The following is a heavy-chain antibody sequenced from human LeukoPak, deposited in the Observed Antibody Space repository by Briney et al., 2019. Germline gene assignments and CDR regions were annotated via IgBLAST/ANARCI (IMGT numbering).Heavy chain of an antibody. CDR2: IKQDGSEK. Sequence: PGGSLRLXCAASGFTFSSYWMSWVRQAPGKVLEWVANIKQDGSEKYYVDSVKGRFTISRDNAKNSLYLQMNSLRAEDTAVYYCARIWFGELLYRSTWTHWGQGTLVTVSS. V-gene: IGHV3-7*01. CDR1: GFTFSSYW. J-gene: IGHJ4*02. D-gene: IGHD3-10*01. CDR3: ARIWFGELLYRSTWTH.